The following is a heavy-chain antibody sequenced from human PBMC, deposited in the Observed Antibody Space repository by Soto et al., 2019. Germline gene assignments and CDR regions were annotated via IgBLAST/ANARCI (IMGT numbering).Heavy chain of an antibody. V-gene: IGHV3-30*03. D-gene: IGHD2-8*01. Sequence: PGGSLRLSCAASGFTFSSYGMHWVRQAPGKGLEWVAVISYDGSNKYCADSVKGRFTISRDNSKTTLYLQMNSLRAEATAVYYCATDQVGCTNGVCSRLQNYYSCCMDLWGQGTKVTVSS. CDR3: ATDQVGCTNGVCSRLQNYYSCCMDL. J-gene: IGHJ6*02. CDR1: GFTFSSYG. CDR2: ISYDGSNK.